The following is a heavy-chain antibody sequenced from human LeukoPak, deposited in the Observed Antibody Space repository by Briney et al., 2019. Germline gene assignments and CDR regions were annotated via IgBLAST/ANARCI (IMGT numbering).Heavy chain of an antibody. Sequence: ASVKVSCKASGYTFTGYYMHWVRQAPGQGLEWMGWINPNSGGTNYAQKFQGRVTMTRDTSISTAYMELSRLRSDDTAVYYCARERFGGSEGVDIVVVPAQGDDAFDIWGQGTMVTVSS. D-gene: IGHD2-2*01. CDR2: INPNSGGT. CDR3: ARERFGGSEGVDIVVVPAQGDDAFDI. CDR1: GYTFTGYY. V-gene: IGHV1-2*02. J-gene: IGHJ3*02.